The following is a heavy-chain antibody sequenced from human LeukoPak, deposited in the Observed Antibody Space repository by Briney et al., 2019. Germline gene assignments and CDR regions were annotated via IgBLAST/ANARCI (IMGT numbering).Heavy chain of an antibody. CDR2: ISAYNGNT. D-gene: IGHD2-8*01. Sequence: ASVKVSCKASGYTFTSYGISWVRQASGQGLEWMGWISAYNGNTNYAQKLQGRVTMTTDTSTSTAYMELRSLRSDDTAVYYCARAILSRWSLSQWFDPWGQGTLVTVSS. CDR1: GYTFTSYG. V-gene: IGHV1-18*01. J-gene: IGHJ5*02. CDR3: ARAILSRWSLSQWFDP.